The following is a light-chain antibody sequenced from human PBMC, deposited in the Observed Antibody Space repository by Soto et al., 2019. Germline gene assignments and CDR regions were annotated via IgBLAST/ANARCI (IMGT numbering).Light chain of an antibody. J-gene: IGLJ1*01. Sequence: QSALTEPASVSGSPGQSVTISCTGTSSDVGAYKYVSWYQQHPGKAPKLMIYEVSNRPSGVSNRFSGSKSGSTASLTISGLXADDEADYYCNSYAGDIIRFVFGTGTKVTVL. V-gene: IGLV2-14*01. CDR3: NSYAGDIIRFV. CDR2: EVS. CDR1: SSDVGAYKY.